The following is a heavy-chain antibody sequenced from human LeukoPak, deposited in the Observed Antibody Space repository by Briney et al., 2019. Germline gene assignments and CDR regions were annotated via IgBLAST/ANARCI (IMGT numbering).Heavy chain of an antibody. J-gene: IGHJ4*02. V-gene: IGHV3-30*18. Sequence: GGSLRLSCAASGFTFSSYGMHWVRQAPGKGLEWVAVISYDGSNKYYTDSVKGRFTISRDNSKNTLYLQMNSLRAEDTAVYYCAKDRSTADSSGYWFDYWGRGTLVTVSS. CDR3: AKDRSTADSSGYWFDY. D-gene: IGHD3-22*01. CDR2: ISYDGSNK. CDR1: GFTFSSYG.